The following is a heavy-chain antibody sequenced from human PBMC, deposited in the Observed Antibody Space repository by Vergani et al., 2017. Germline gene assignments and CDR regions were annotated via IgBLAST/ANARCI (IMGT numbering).Heavy chain of an antibody. CDR3: ARAVGYYYDSSGSY. Sequence: EVQLVESGGGLVKPGGSLRLSCAASGFTFSSYSMNWVRQAPGKGLEWVSSISSSSSYIYYADSVKGRFTISRDNAKNSLYLQMNSLRAEDTAVYYCARAVGYYYDSSGSYWGQGTLVTVSA. D-gene: IGHD3-22*01. CDR2: ISSSSSYI. CDR1: GFTFSSYS. J-gene: IGHJ4*02. V-gene: IGHV3-21*01.